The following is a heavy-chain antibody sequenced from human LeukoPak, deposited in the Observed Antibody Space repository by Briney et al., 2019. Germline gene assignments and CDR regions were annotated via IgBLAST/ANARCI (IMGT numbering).Heavy chain of an antibody. Sequence: SETLSLTCAVYGGSFSGYYWSWIRQPPGKGLEWIGEINHSGSTNYNPSLKSRVTISVDTSKNQFSLKLSSVTAADTAVYYCARGRGFGAHWGKYYFDYWGQGTLVTVSS. D-gene: IGHD3-10*01. J-gene: IGHJ4*02. V-gene: IGHV4-34*01. CDR1: GGSFSGYY. CDR2: INHSGST. CDR3: ARGRGFGAHWGKYYFDY.